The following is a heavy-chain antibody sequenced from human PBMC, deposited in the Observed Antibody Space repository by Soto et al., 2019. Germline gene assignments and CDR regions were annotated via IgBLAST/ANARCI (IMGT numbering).Heavy chain of an antibody. CDR1: GYTFTSYG. V-gene: IGHV1-3*01. CDR3: ARDDGGRAFDI. CDR2: INPDNGDT. Sequence: QVQFVQSGAEVKEPGASVKVSCKASGYTFTSYGLHWVRQAPGQSLEWMGWINPDNGDTKHSQKFQGRVTITRDTSAGTVDMELRSLRYEDTAVYYCARDDGGRAFDIWGQGTTVTVSS. D-gene: IGHD2-15*01. J-gene: IGHJ3*02.